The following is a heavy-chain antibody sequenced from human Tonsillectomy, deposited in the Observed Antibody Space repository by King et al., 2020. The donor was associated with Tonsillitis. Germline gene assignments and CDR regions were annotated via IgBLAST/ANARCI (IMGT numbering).Heavy chain of an antibody. CDR3: AKGATGGLTPSTYSYYGMDV. CDR1: GFTFSSYG. Sequence: VQLVESGGGVVQPGRSLRLSCAASGFTFSSYGMHWVRQAPGKGLEWVAVISYDGSNKYYADSVKGRFTISRDNSKNTLYLQMNSLRAEDTAVYYCAKGATGGLTPSTYSYYGMDVWGQGTTVTVSS. CDR2: ISYDGSNK. D-gene: IGHD3-16*01. J-gene: IGHJ6*02. V-gene: IGHV3-30*18.